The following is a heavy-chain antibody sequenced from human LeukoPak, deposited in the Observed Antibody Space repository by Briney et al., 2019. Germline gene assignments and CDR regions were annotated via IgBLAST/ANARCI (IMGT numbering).Heavy chain of an antibody. CDR3: AREASYYYDSSGYFDY. CDR2: ISGSGGST. Sequence: GGSLRLSCAASGFTFSSYAMSRVRQAPGKGLEWVSAISGSGGSTYYADSVKGRFTISRDNSKNTLYLQMNSLRDEETAVYYCAREASYYYDSSGYFDYWGQGTLVTVSS. D-gene: IGHD3-22*01. J-gene: IGHJ4*02. V-gene: IGHV3-23*01. CDR1: GFTFSSYA.